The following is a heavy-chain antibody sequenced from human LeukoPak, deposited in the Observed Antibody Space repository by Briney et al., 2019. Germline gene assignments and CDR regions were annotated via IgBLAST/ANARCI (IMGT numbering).Heavy chain of an antibody. J-gene: IGHJ6*02. D-gene: IGHD3-3*01. Sequence: ASVKVSCKASGFTFTSSAMQWVRQARGQRLEWIGWIVVGSGNTNYAQKFQERVTITRDMSTSTAYMELSSLRSEDTAVYYCAADHSYDFWSGYLAYYGMDVWGQGTTVTVSS. CDR2: IVVGSGNT. V-gene: IGHV1-58*02. CDR1: GFTFTSSA. CDR3: AADHSYDFWSGYLAYYGMDV.